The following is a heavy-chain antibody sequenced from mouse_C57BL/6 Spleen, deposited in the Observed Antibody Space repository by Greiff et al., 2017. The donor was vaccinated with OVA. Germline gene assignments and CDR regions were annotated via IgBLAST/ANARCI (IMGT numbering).Heavy chain of an antibody. V-gene: IGHV1-61*01. CDR3: ARRAYYGGGPCAMDY. CDR2: IYPSDSET. CDR1: GYTFTSCW. Sequence: QVLLQQPGAELVRPGSSVKLSCTASGYTFTSCWMDWVKQRPGQGLEWIGNIYPSDSETHYNQKFKDQATLTVDKSSSTAYMQLSSLTSEDSAVYDWARRAYYGGGPCAMDYWGQGTSVTVSS. J-gene: IGHJ4*01. D-gene: IGHD1-1*02.